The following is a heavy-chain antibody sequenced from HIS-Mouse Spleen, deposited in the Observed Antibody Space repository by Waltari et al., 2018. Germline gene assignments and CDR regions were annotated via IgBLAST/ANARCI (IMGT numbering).Heavy chain of an antibody. J-gene: IGHJ6*02. Sequence: QVQLVQSGAEVKKPGSSVTVSCKASGGPFRSYAIIWVRPAAGHGLEWMGGIIPIFGTANYAQKFQGRVTITADESTSTAYMELSSLRSEDTAVYYCARDGGVAVAGTYYYGMDVWGQGTTVTVSS. CDR3: ARDGGVAVAGTYYYGMDV. CDR2: IIPIFGTA. CDR1: GGPFRSYA. V-gene: IGHV1-69*01. D-gene: IGHD6-19*01.